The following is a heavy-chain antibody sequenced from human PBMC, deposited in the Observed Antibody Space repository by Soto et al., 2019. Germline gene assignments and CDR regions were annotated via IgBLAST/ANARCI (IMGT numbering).Heavy chain of an antibody. CDR2: IIPIFGTA. J-gene: IGHJ6*02. CDR1: GGTFSSYA. CDR3: AAVDYRAGGGGAYYYYGMDV. V-gene: IGHV1-69*13. Sequence: SVKVSCKASGGTFSSYAISWVRQAPGQGLEWMGGIIPIFGTANYAQKFQGRVTITADESTSTAYMELSSLRSEDTAVYYCAAVDYRAGGGGAYYYYGMDVWGQGTTVTVSS. D-gene: IGHD3-16*01.